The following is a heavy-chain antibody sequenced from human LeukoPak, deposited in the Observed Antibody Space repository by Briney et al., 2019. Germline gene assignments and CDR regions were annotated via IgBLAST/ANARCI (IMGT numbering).Heavy chain of an antibody. J-gene: IGHJ6*03. D-gene: IGHD4-23*01. CDR2: IYSGGST. CDR1: GFTVSSNY. CDR3: ARSTVVTGRYYYYYMDV. V-gene: IGHV3-53*01. Sequence: PGGSLRLSCAASGFTVSSNYMSWVRQAPEKGLEWVSVIYSGGSTYYADSVKGRFTISRDNSKNTLYLQMNSLRAEDTAVYYCARSTVVTGRYYYYYMDVWGKGTTVTVS.